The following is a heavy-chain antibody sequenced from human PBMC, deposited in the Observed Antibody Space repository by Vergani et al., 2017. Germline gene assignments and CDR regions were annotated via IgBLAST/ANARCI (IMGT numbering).Heavy chain of an antibody. Sequence: QVQLVQSGAEVKKPGASVKVSCKASGYTFTSYGISWVRQAPGQGLEWMGWISAYNGNTNYAQKLQGRVTMTTDTSTSTAYMELRSLRSEDTAVYYCARDRYYDFWSGYLNWFDPWGQGTLVTVSS. CDR1: GYTFTSYG. J-gene: IGHJ5*02. CDR3: ARDRYYDFWSGYLNWFDP. CDR2: ISAYNGNT. D-gene: IGHD3-3*01. V-gene: IGHV1-18*01.